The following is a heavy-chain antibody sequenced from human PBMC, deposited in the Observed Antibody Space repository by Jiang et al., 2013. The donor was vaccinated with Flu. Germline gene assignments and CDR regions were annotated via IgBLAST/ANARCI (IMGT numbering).Heavy chain of an antibody. CDR2: LWHDGSNK. Sequence: GFSFNYYGMHWVHQAPGKGLEWVASLWHDGSNKYYGDFVKGRFTISRDNSKNTLYLQMNSLRAEDTAVYYCATLRGSTYDSYLMDSWGQGTLVSVSS. J-gene: IGHJ4*02. V-gene: IGHV3-30*02. CDR3: ATLRGSTYDSYLMDS. CDR1: GFSFNYYG. D-gene: IGHD5-12*01.